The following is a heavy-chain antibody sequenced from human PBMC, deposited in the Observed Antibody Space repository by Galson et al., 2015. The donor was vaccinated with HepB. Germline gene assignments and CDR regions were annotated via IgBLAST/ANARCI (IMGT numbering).Heavy chain of an antibody. Sequence: LRLSCAASGFTFSSYSMNWVRQAPGKGLEWVSSISSSSSYIYYADSVKGRFTISRDNAKNSLYLQMNSLRAEDTAVYYCARDAWALTYSGSYGTTNFDYWGQGTLVTVSS. CDR3: ARDAWALTYSGSYGTTNFDY. CDR2: ISSSSSYI. V-gene: IGHV3-21*01. CDR1: GFTFSSYS. D-gene: IGHD1-26*01. J-gene: IGHJ4*02.